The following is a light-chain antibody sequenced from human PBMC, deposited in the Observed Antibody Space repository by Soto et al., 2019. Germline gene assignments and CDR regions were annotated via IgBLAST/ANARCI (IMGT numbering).Light chain of an antibody. V-gene: IGKV3-20*01. CDR2: AAT. CDR1: QSISVSD. CDR3: QLYGGSAT. Sequence: EIVLTQSPGTLSLSPGERATLSCRASQSISVSDLAWYQQKPGLAPRLLIYAATTRAAGIPDRFSGSGAGTDFTLTINRLVPEDFAVYHCQLYGGSATFGQGTRLEIK. J-gene: IGKJ5*01.